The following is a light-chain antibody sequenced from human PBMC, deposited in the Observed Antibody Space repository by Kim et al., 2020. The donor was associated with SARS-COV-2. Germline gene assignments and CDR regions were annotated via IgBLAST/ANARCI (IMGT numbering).Light chain of an antibody. CDR1: QSVSRS. CDR3: KWRTI. J-gene: IGKJ4*01. CDR2: DAS. Sequence: EIVLTQSPATLSLSPGETATLSCRASQSVSRSLVSYQQQPGQPPWLLIYDASYRATGIPARFSGSDSAIDFTRTNTSLEPEDVAVYFCKWRTIFGGGTKVDIK. V-gene: IGKV3-11*01.